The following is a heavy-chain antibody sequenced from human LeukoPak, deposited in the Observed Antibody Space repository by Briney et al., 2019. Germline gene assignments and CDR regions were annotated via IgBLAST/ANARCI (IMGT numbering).Heavy chain of an antibody. CDR1: GFIFGDHA. D-gene: IGHD5-24*01. V-gene: IGHV3-49*04. Sequence: GGSLRLSCIGSGFIFGDHAMSWVRQAPGKGLEWVGFIGSKAYRATTEYAASVKGRFTISGDDSASIAYLQMNSLRTEDTAVYYCARGPIQLWIHNAMDVWGQGTTVTVSS. CDR2: IGSKAYRATT. J-gene: IGHJ6*02. CDR3: ARGPIQLWIHNAMDV.